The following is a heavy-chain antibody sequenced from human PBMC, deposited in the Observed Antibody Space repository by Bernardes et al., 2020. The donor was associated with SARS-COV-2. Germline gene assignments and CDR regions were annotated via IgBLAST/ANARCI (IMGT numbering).Heavy chain of an antibody. Sequence: ASVKVSCKASGYTFTSYYMHWVRQAPGQGLEWMGIINPSGGSTSYAQKFQGRVTMTRDTSTSTVYMELSSLRSEDTAVYFCARGSPPGISGGPWVSDYWGQGTLVTVSS. CDR3: ARGSPPGISGGPWVSDY. V-gene: IGHV1-46*01. CDR1: GYTFTSYY. D-gene: IGHD1-20*01. CDR2: INPSGGST. J-gene: IGHJ4*02.